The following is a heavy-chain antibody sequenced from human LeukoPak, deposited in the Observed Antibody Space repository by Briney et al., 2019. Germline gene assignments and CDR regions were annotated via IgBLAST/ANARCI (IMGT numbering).Heavy chain of an antibody. CDR1: EVTFSSYS. J-gene: IGHJ6*03. Sequence: GSLRLSCAASEVTFSSYSMNWVRQAPGKGLEWVSSISGSSSFIYYADSVRGRFTISRDNAKNSLYLQMDSLRAEDTAVYYCARRPIASTDYYYFLDVWGKETTVTVSS. D-gene: IGHD6-13*01. CDR3: ARRPIASTDYYYFLDV. V-gene: IGHV3-21*01. CDR2: ISGSSSFI.